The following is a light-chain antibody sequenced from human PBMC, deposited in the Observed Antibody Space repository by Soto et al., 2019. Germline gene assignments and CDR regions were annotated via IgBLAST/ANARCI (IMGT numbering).Light chain of an antibody. CDR2: SNN. V-gene: IGLV1-44*01. J-gene: IGLJ2*01. CDR3: GAWDDTLNVLV. CDR1: SSNIGSKS. Sequence: QSVLTQPPSVSGTPGQTVTISCSGSSSNIGSKSVLWYQQLPETAPKLLIYSNNQRPSGVPDRFSGSKSGTSASLAISGLQSEDEAHYYCGAWDDTLNVLVFGGGTKLTVL.